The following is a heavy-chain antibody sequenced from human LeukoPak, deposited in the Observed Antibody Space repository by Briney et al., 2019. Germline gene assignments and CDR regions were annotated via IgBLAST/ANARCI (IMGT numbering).Heavy chain of an antibody. J-gene: IGHJ3*02. D-gene: IGHD1-26*01. V-gene: IGHV1-18*01. CDR3: ASSLTVLTQWELPGDI. Sequence: GASVKVSCKASGYTFTSYGISWVRQAPGQGLEWMGWISAYNGNTNYAQKLQGRVTMTTDTSASTAYMELRSLRSDDTAVYYCASSLTVLTQWELPGDIWGQGTMVTVSS. CDR1: GYTFTSYG. CDR2: ISAYNGNT.